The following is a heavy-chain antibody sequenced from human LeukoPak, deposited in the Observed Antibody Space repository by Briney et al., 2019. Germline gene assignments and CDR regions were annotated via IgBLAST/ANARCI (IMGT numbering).Heavy chain of an antibody. D-gene: IGHD6-19*01. V-gene: IGHV3-30*02. Sequence: GGSLRLSCAASGFTFSSNGMHWVRQAPGKGLEWVGIIWYDGSNKYYGDSVKGRFTISRDNSKNTVYLQMNSLRAEDTAVYYCAKDRYSSGWYSDFDYWGQGTLVTVSS. CDR3: AKDRYSSGWYSDFDY. J-gene: IGHJ4*02. CDR1: GFTFSSNG. CDR2: IWYDGSNK.